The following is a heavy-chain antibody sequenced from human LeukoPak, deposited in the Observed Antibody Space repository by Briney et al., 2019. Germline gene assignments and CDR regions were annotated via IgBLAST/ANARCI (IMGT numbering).Heavy chain of an antibody. D-gene: IGHD3-10*01. Sequence: PGGSLRLSCEASGFTFSTYWIHWVRQAPGKGLQCVSFIKSDGSGATYADSVRGRFTISRDNAKNTLYLQMNSLRVDDTAVYYCPRVGKPYGLDFSGQGTLVTVSP. CDR2: IKSDGSGA. V-gene: IGHV3-74*01. CDR3: PRVGKPYGLDF. CDR1: GFTFSTYW. J-gene: IGHJ4*02.